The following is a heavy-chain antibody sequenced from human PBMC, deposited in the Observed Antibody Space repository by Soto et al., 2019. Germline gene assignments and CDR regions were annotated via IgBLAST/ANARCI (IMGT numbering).Heavy chain of an antibody. CDR3: AGSFGVTRNFDY. CDR2: IYYSGST. CDR1: GGSISSYY. D-gene: IGHD4-17*01. J-gene: IGHJ4*02. V-gene: IGHV4-59*01. Sequence: SETLSLTCTVSGGSISSYYWSWIRQPPGKGLEWIGYIYYSGSTNYNPSLKSRVTISVDTSKNQFSLELSSVTAADTAVYYCAGSFGVTRNFDYWGQGTLVTVSS.